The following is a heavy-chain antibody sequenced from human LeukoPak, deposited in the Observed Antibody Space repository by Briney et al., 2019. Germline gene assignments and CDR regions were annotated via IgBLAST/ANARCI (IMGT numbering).Heavy chain of an antibody. D-gene: IGHD5-12*01. Sequence: MSGGSLRLSCAASGFTFSDYYMSWIRQAPGKGLEWVSYISSSGSTIYYADSVKGRFTISRDNAKNSLYLQMNSLRAEDTAVYYCARDPYGGYVDWFDPWGQGTLVTVSS. J-gene: IGHJ5*02. V-gene: IGHV3-11*04. CDR2: ISSSGSTI. CDR1: GFTFSDYY. CDR3: ARDPYGGYVDWFDP.